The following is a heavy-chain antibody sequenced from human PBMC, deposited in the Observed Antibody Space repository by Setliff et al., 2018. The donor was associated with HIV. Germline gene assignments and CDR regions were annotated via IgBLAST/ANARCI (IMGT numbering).Heavy chain of an antibody. CDR1: GYTFTNYA. CDR3: ARGKVGYDGIMDV. J-gene: IGHJ6*04. CDR2: INAGNGNT. Sequence: ASVKVSCKASGYTFTNYAMHWLRQAPGQRLEWMGWINAGNGNTKYSQEFQGRVTITRDTSASTAYMELSSLRSEDMAVYYCARGKVGYDGIMDVWGKGTTVTVSS. V-gene: IGHV1-3*03. D-gene: IGHD3-16*01.